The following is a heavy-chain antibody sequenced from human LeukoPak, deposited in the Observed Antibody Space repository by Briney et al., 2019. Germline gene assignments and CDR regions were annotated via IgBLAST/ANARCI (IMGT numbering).Heavy chain of an antibody. D-gene: IGHD4-17*01. CDR2: IYYSGST. J-gene: IGHJ5*02. CDR3: ARYGDYDYHWFDP. CDR1: GGSISSYY. V-gene: IGHV4-59*01. Sequence: PSETLSLTCAVSGGSISSYYWSWIRQPPGKGLEWIGYIYYSGSTNYNPSLKSRVTISVDTSKNQFSLKLSSVTAADTAVYYCARYGDYDYHWFDPWGQGTLVTVSS.